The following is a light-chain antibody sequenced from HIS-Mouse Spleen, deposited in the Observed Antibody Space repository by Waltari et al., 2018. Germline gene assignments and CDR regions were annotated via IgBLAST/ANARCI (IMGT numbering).Light chain of an antibody. CDR3: QKYYTTPYT. CDR2: WAS. CDR1: QSVLYSSNNKNY. J-gene: IGKJ2*01. V-gene: IGKV4-1*01. Sequence: DIVMTQSPDSLAVSLGERATINCKSSQSVLYSSNNKNYLAWYQQKPGQPPKLLIYWASTRESGVPDRFSGSGSETDFTLTISSLQAEDVAVYYCQKYYTTPYTFGHGTKLEIK.